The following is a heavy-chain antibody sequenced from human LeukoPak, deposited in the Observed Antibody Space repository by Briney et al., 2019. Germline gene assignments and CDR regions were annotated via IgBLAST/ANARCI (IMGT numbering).Heavy chain of an antibody. CDR2: INPSGGST. D-gene: IGHD3-22*01. Sequence: ASVKVSCKASGYTFTSYYMHWVRQAPGQGLEWMGIINPSGGSTSYAQKFQGRVTITADESTSTAYMELSSLRSEDTAVYYCARDHEVDSSGYHPIYWFDPWGQGTLVTVSS. CDR1: GYTFTSYY. V-gene: IGHV1-46*01. J-gene: IGHJ5*02. CDR3: ARDHEVDSSGYHPIYWFDP.